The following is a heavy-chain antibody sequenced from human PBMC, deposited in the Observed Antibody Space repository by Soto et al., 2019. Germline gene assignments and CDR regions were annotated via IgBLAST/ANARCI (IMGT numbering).Heavy chain of an antibody. CDR2: INHSGST. V-gene: IGHV4-34*01. J-gene: IGHJ5*02. D-gene: IGHD3-9*01. CDR1: GWSFSGYY. Sequence: SETLSLTCAVYGWSFSGYYWSWIRQPPGKGLEWIGEINHSGSTNYNPSLKSRVTISVDTSKNQFSLKLASMTAADAGVFFCARQMRGPIPHFGWLSPVTSWGQGILVT. CDR3: ARQMRGPIPHFGWLSPVTS.